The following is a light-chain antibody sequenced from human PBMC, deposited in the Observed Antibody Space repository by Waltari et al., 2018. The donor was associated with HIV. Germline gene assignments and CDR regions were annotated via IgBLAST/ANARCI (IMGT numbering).Light chain of an antibody. CDR2: YAS. J-gene: IGKJ1*01. V-gene: IGKV6-21*01. CDR1: QSIGTT. CDR3: HQSSSLPWT. Sequence: EIVLTQSPDYQSVTPKENVTITCRASQSIGTTLHWYQKKPDQSPKLLIKYASQSFSGVPSRFSGSGSGTDFTLTINSLEAEDAATYYCHQSSSLPWTFGQGTKVEIK.